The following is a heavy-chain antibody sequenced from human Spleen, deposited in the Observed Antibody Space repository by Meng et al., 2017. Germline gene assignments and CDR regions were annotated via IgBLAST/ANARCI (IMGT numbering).Heavy chain of an antibody. Sequence: GESLKISCAASGFTFSSYSMNWVRQAPGEGLEWVSSISISSSYIYYADSVVGRFTISRDNAKNSLYLQMNSLRAEDTAVYYCARVCSSTSCPPLDYWGQGTLVTVSS. V-gene: IGHV3-21*01. CDR1: GFTFSSYS. J-gene: IGHJ4*02. D-gene: IGHD2-2*01. CDR3: ARVCSSTSCPPLDY. CDR2: ISISSSYI.